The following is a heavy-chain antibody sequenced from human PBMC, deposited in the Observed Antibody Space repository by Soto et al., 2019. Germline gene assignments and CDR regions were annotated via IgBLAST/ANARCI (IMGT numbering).Heavy chain of an antibody. D-gene: IGHD5-12*01. Sequence: SETLSLTCTVSGGSVSSGSYYWSWIRQPPGKGLEWIGYIYYSGSTNYNPSLKSRVTISVDTSKNKFSLKLSSVTAADTAVYYCARDQGGYNSYCGQGTMVTVYS. J-gene: IGHJ4*02. CDR2: IYYSGST. V-gene: IGHV4-61*01. CDR1: GGSVSSGSYY. CDR3: ARDQGGYNSY.